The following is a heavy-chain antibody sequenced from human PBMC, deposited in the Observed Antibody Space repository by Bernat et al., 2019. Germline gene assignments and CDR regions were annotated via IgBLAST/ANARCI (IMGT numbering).Heavy chain of an antibody. CDR3: AGVSQDILTGYVDY. CDR1: GFTFSSYS. V-gene: IGHV3-21*01. J-gene: IGHJ4*02. Sequence: EVQLVESGGGLVKPGGSLRLSCAASGFTFSSYSMNWVRQAPGTGLEWVSFISSSSSYIYYADTVKGRFTITRDNAKNSLYLQMNSLRAEDTAVYYCAGVSQDILTGYVDYWGQGTLVTVSS. D-gene: IGHD3-9*01. CDR2: ISSSSSYI.